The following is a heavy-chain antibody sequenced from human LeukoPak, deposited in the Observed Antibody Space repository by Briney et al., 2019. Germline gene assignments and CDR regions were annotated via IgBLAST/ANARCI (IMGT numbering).Heavy chain of an antibody. J-gene: IGHJ4*02. D-gene: IGHD3-3*01. CDR3: ARGDFWSGYAYYFDY. Sequence: ASVKVPCKASGYTFTGYYMHWVRQAPGQGLEWMGWINPNSGGTNYAQTFQGRVTMTRDTSISTAYMELSRLRSDDTAVYYCARGDFWSGYAYYFDYWDQGTLVTVSS. CDR1: GYTFTGYY. V-gene: IGHV1-2*02. CDR2: INPNSGGT.